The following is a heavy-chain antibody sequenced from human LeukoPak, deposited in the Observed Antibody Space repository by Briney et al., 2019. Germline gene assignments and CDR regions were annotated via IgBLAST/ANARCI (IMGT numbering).Heavy chain of an antibody. V-gene: IGHV4-34*01. Sequence: SETLSLTCADYGGSFSGYYWSWIRQPPGKGLEWVGEINHSGSTNYNPSLKSRVTISVDTSKNQFSLKLSSVTAADTAVYYCARGRATITMIVVVTQRGYYFDYWGQGTLVTVSS. D-gene: IGHD3-22*01. CDR1: GGSFSGYY. CDR3: ARGRATITMIVVVTQRGYYFDY. CDR2: INHSGST. J-gene: IGHJ4*02.